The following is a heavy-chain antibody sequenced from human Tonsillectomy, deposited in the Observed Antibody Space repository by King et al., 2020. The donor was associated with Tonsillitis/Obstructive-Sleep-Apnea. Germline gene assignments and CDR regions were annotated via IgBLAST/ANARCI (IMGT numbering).Heavy chain of an antibody. Sequence: VQLVESGGGLVQPGGSLRLSCAGSGFTFSRYWMSWVRQAPGKGLEWVANINQDGSDKYYVDSVKGRFTISRDNAKNSLYLQMNSLSAEETAVYYCARDKVVGTTSFDSWGQGTLVTVSS. CDR1: GFTFSRYW. CDR3: ARDKVVGTTSFDS. J-gene: IGHJ4*02. D-gene: IGHD1-26*01. CDR2: INQDGSDK. V-gene: IGHV3-7*04.